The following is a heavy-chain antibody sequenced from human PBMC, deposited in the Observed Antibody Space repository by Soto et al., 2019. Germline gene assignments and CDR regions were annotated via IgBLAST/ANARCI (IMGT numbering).Heavy chain of an antibody. J-gene: IGHJ5*02. CDR2: IDGSGGIT. CDR1: GFTFGTTD. V-gene: IGHV3-23*01. D-gene: IGHD3-10*01. CDR3: VKNSGWFNT. Sequence: QLLQSGGGLGQPGGSLTLSCAASGFTFGTTDMSWVRQAPGEGLEWVSTIDGSGGITYYADSVKGRFTISRDNSRNTVYLQRNSLRGDDTALYYCVKNSGWFNTWGQGALVTVSS.